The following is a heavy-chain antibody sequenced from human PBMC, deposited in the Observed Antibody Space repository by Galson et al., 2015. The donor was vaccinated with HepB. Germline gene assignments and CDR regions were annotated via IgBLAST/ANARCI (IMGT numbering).Heavy chain of an antibody. J-gene: IGHJ4*02. D-gene: IGHD5-18*01. CDR1: GFTFSSYA. V-gene: IGHV3-23*01. CDR2: ISGSGGST. Sequence: SCAASGFTFSSYAMSWVRQAPGKGLEWFSAISGSGGSTYYADSVKGRFTISRDNSKNTLYLQMNSLRAEDTAVYYCAKGHVGTAIKLNCFDYWGQGTLVTVSS. CDR3: AKGHVGTAIKLNCFDY.